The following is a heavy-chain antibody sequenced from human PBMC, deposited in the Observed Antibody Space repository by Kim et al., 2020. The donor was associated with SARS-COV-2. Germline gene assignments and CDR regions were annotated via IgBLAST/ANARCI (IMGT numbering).Heavy chain of an antibody. V-gene: IGHV3-23*01. Sequence: GGSLRLSCVASGFTFDTYAMSWVRQAPGKGLEWVSVISGGAVNKFYADSVGGRFTISRDNSKNTLYLQMNRLRDEDTALYYCAKMVIMDGYNYFYYYAMDVWGRGTPVAVSS. CDR2: ISGGAVNK. J-gene: IGHJ6*02. D-gene: IGHD2-21*01. CDR1: GFTFDTYA. CDR3: AKMVIMDGYNYFYYYAMDV.